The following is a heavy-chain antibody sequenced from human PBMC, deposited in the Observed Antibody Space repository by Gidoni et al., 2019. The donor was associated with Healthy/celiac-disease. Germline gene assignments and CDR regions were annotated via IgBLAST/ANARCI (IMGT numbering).Heavy chain of an antibody. CDR3: ARAVPAAIGAFDI. D-gene: IGHD2-2*01. J-gene: IGHJ3*02. CDR2: IYPGDSDT. V-gene: IGHV5-51*01. Sequence: EVQLVQSGAEVKKPGESLKISCKGAGYSFNSYWIGWVRQMPGKGLEWMGIIYPGDSDTRYRPSFQGQVTISADKSISTSYLQWSSLKASDTAMYYCARAVPAAIGAFDIWGQGTMVTVSS. CDR1: GYSFNSYW.